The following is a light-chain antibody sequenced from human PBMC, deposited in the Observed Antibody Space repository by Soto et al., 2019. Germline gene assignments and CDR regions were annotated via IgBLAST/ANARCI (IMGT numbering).Light chain of an antibody. Sequence: QSVLTQPGAVSGSPGQSITIACTGSSSDIGGFHYVSWYQQYPGKAPKLIIFEVSNRPSGVSHRFSGSKSGNTASLTISELQTEDEADYYCSSYKKFDTQVFGTGTKVTVL. V-gene: IGLV2-14*01. J-gene: IGLJ1*01. CDR2: EVS. CDR1: SSDIGGFHY. CDR3: SSYKKFDTQV.